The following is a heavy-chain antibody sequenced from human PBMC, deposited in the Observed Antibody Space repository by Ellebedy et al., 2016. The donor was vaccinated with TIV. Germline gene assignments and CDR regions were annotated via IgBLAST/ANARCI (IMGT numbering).Heavy chain of an antibody. CDR3: ASSVAANDAFDI. D-gene: IGHD6-19*01. CDR2: ITPFNGNT. V-gene: IGHV1-45*02. CDR1: GYTFTYRY. J-gene: IGHJ3*02. Sequence: AASVKVSCKASGYTFTYRYLHWVRQAPGQALEWMGWITPFNGNTNYAQKFQDRVTIIRASSKSPAYMELSSLRSEDTAMYYCASSVAANDAFDIWGQGTMVTVSS.